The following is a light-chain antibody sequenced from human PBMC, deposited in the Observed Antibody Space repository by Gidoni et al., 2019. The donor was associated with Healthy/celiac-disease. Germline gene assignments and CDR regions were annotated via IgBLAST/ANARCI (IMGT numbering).Light chain of an antibody. CDR3: QQSYSTPLT. CDR2: AAS. J-gene: IGKJ1*01. V-gene: IGKV1-39*01. Sequence: DIQMTQSPSSLSASVGDRVTITCRASQSISRYLNLYQQKPGKAPKLLFYAASSLQSGVPSRFSGSGSGTDFTLTISSLQPEDFATYYCQQSYSTPLTFGQWTKVEIK. CDR1: QSISRY.